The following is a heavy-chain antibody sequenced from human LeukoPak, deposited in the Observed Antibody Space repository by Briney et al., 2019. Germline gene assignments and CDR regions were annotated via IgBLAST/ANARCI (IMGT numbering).Heavy chain of an antibody. V-gene: IGHV3-15*01. D-gene: IGHD2-2*01. CDR3: TCGNIVVVPAAFDY. CDR2: IKSKTDGGTT. CDR1: GFTFSNAW. Sequence: GGSLRLSCAASGFTFSNAWMSWVRQAPGKGLEWVGRIKSKTDGGTTDYAAPAKGRFTISRDDSKNTLYLQMNSLKTEDTAVYYCTCGNIVVVPAAFDYWGQGTLVTVSS. J-gene: IGHJ4*02.